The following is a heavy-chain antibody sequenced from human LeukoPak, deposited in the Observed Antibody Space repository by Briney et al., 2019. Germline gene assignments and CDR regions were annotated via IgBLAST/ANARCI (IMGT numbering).Heavy chain of an antibody. D-gene: IGHD5-18*01. J-gene: IGHJ4*02. CDR3: ARWGIQLWLRAYY. CDR2: IKQDGSEK. CDR1: GFTFSSYW. V-gene: IGHV3-7*01. Sequence: PGGSLRLSCAASGFTFSSYWMSWVRQAPGKGLEWVANIKQDGSEKYYVDSVKGRFTISRDNAKNSLYLQMNSLRAEDTAVYYCARWGIQLWLRAYYWGQGTLVTVSP.